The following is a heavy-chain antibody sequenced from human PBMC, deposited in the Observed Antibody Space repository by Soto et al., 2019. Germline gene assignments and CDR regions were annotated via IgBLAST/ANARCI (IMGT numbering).Heavy chain of an antibody. Sequence: GGSLRLSCAASGFTFSSYSMNWVRQAPGKGLEWVSYISSSSSTIYYADSVKGRFTISRDNAKNSLYLQMNSLRAEDTAVYYCARVEVSDILTGYYSSDYWGQGTLVTVSS. J-gene: IGHJ4*02. CDR3: ARVEVSDILTGYYSSDY. V-gene: IGHV3-48*01. CDR1: GFTFSSYS. CDR2: ISSSSSTI. D-gene: IGHD3-9*01.